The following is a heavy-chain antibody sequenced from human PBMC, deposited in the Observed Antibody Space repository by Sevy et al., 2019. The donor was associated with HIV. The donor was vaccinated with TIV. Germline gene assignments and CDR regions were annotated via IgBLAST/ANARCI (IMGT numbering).Heavy chain of an antibody. J-gene: IGHJ4*02. CDR3: ATTKDYYDSSAYPVDY. V-gene: IGHV1-24*01. CDR2: FDPEDDER. Sequence: ASVKVSCEVSGYTLTAFAMHWVRQAPGKGLEWMGTFDPEDDERIYPQKFQGRVSMTEDTSADTAYMELSSLRSEDTAIYYCATTKDYYDSSAYPVDYWGQGTLVTVSS. CDR1: GYTLTAFA. D-gene: IGHD3-22*01.